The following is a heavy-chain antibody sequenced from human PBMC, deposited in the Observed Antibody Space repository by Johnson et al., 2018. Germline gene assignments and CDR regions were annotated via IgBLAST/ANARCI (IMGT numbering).Heavy chain of an antibody. CDR2: INHSGST. J-gene: IGHJ3*02. Sequence: QVQLQQWGAGLLKPSETLSLTCAVYGGSFSGYYWSWIRQPPGKGLEWIGEINHSGSTNYNPSLKSRVTISGDTSKNQFSRKLSSVTAADTAVYYLARSRDGYNGGAFDIWGQGTMVTVSS. D-gene: IGHD5-24*01. V-gene: IGHV4-34*01. CDR3: ARSRDGYNGGAFDI. CDR1: GGSFSGYY.